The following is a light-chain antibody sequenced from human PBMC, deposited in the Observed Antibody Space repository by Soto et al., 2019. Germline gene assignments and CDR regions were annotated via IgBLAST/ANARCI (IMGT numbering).Light chain of an antibody. Sequence: QSVLTQPASVSGSPGQSITISCTGTSSDVGSYDLVSWFQHHPGEAPKLMIYEGTKRPSGVSNRFSGSKSGNTASLTISGLQTEDDADYYCCSYSGSDTMIFGGGTKLTVL. V-gene: IGLV2-23*01. CDR1: SSDVGSYDL. J-gene: IGLJ2*01. CDR3: CSYSGSDTMI. CDR2: EGT.